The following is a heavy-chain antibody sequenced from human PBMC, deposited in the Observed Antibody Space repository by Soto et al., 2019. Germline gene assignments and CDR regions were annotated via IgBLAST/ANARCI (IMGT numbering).Heavy chain of an antibody. CDR3: ARGGVSRWFDP. Sequence: PSETLSLTCGVYGGSFSGYYWSWIRQPPGKGLEWIGEINHSGSTNYNPSLKSRVTISVDTSKNQFSLKLGSVTAADTAVYYCARGGVSRWFDPWGQGTLVTVSS. J-gene: IGHJ5*02. V-gene: IGHV4-34*01. CDR1: GGSFSGYY. CDR2: INHSGST. D-gene: IGHD6-13*01.